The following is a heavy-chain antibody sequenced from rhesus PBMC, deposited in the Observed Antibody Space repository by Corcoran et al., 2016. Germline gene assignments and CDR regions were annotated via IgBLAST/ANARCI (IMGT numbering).Heavy chain of an antibody. V-gene: IGHV1-198*02. D-gene: IGHD6-31*01. CDR2: FIRLVGIT. J-gene: IGHJ4*01. CDR1: GFTFGSYA. Sequence: QVQLVQSGAEVKKPGASVKVSCKASGFTFGSYAISWVRQAPGQGLVWMEVFIRLVGITNNAEKFQGRVTITADTSTSTADMELSSLRSEDTAVYYCARGNSIAAGFDYWGQGVLVTVSS. CDR3: ARGNSIAAGFDY.